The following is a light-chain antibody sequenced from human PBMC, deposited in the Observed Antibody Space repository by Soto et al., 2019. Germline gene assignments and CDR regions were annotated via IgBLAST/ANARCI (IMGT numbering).Light chain of an antibody. CDR1: TSNIGAGYD. V-gene: IGLV1-40*01. Sequence: QSALAQPPSVSGAPGQRVIVSCTGSTSNIGAGYDVHWYQQLPGTSPKLLIFANSNRPSGVPDRFSASRSGSSAPLAITGLQAEDEADYYCQSYDNSLSVYVFGTGTKVTVL. J-gene: IGLJ1*01. CDR3: QSYDNSLSVYV. CDR2: ANS.